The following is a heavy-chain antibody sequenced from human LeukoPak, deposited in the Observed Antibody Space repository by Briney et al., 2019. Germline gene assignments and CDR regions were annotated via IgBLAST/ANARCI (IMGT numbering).Heavy chain of an antibody. CDR3: ARQMATIPNNWFDP. Sequence: PSETLSLTCTVSGGSISSYYWSWIRQPPGKGLEWIGYIYTSGSTNYNPSPKSRVTISVDTSKNQFSLKLSSVTAADTAVYYCARQMATIPNNWFDPWGQGTLVTVSS. J-gene: IGHJ5*02. CDR2: IYTSGST. CDR1: GGSISSYY. D-gene: IGHD5-24*01. V-gene: IGHV4-4*09.